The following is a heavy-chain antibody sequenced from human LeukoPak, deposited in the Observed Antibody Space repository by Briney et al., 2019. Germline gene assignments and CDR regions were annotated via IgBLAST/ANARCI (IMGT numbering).Heavy chain of an antibody. J-gene: IGHJ6*03. V-gene: IGHV4-4*07. Sequence: SETLSLTCTVSGGSISSYYWSWIRQPAGKGLEWIGRIYTSGSTNYNPSLKSRVTISVDTSKNQFSLKLSSVTAADTAVYYCARVTVSHYYYYMDVWGKGTTVTVSS. CDR3: ARVTVSHYYYYMDV. CDR2: IYTSGST. CDR1: GGSISSYY.